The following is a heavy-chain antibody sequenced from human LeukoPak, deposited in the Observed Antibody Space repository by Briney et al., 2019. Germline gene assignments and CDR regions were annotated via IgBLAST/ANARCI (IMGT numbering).Heavy chain of an antibody. CDR3: ARQFGGNSEFDY. J-gene: IGHJ4*02. D-gene: IGHD4-23*01. CDR1: GYSFTSYW. Sequence: GASLQISCKGSGYSFTSYWIGWVRQLPGKGLEWMGIIYPGDSDIRYSPSFQGQVTISADKSISTAYLQWSSLKASGTAMYYCARQFGGNSEFDYWGQGTLVTVSS. V-gene: IGHV5-51*01. CDR2: IYPGDSDI.